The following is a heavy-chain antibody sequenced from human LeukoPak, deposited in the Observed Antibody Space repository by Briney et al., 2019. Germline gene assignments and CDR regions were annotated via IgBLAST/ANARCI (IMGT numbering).Heavy chain of an antibody. CDR2: INHSGST. J-gene: IGHJ6*02. D-gene: IGHD6-13*01. Sequence: PSETLSLTCAVYGGSFSGYYWSWIRQPPGKGLEWIGEINHSGSTNYNPSLKSRVTISVDTSKNQFSLKLSSVTAADTAVYYCARGQPRSWSLPPSYSYSGMDVWGQGTTVTVSS. CDR3: ARGQPRSWSLPPSYSYSGMDV. V-gene: IGHV4-34*01. CDR1: GGSFSGYY.